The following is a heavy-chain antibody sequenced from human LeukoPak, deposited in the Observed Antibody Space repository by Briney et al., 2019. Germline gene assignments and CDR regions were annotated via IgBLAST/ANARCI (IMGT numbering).Heavy chain of an antibody. CDR2: IDPSDSYT. J-gene: IGHJ4*02. V-gene: IGHV5-10-1*01. CDR1: GYSFTSYW. CDR3: AKSPIVVVPAAMGGNDY. D-gene: IGHD2-2*01. Sequence: GESLKISCKGSGYSFTSYWISWVRQMPGKGLEWMGRIDPSDSYTNYSPSFQGHVTISADKSISTAYLQWSSLKASDTAIYYCAKSPIVVVPAAMGGNDYWGQGTLVTVSS.